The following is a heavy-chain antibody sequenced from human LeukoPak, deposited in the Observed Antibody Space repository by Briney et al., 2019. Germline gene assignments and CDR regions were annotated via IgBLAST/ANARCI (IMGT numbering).Heavy chain of an antibody. CDR3: AKGSYYDSSGSFYFDY. V-gene: IGHV3-23*01. D-gene: IGHD3-22*01. J-gene: IGHJ4*02. CDR1: GFTFSTYG. Sequence: GGSLRLSCAASGFTFSTYGMSWVRQAPGKGLEWVSTISASAGSTYYADSVKGRFTISRDNSKNTLFLQMNSLRAEDTAVYYCAKGSYYDSSGSFYFDYWGQGTLVTVSS. CDR2: ISASAGST.